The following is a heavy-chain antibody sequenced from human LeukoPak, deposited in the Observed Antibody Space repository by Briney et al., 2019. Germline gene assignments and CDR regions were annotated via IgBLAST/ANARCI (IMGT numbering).Heavy chain of an antibody. CDR1: GFTYYSYT. J-gene: IGHJ4*02. CDR2: IGGSGDDT. V-gene: IGHV3-23*01. D-gene: IGHD3-22*01. Sequence: GGSLRLSCVASGFTYYSYTMSWVRQAPGKGLEWVSGIGGSGDDTYYADSVKGRLTISRDNSKDTLYLQMNSLRAEDTAVYYCAKEVQVVIFDYWGQGTLVTVSS. CDR3: AKEVQVVIFDY.